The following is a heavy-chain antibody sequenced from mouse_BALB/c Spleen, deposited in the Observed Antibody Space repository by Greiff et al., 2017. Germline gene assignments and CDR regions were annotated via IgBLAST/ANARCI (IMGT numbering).Heavy chain of an antibody. CDR2: INSNGGST. Sequence: DVQLVESGGGLVKLGGSLKLSCAASGFTFSSYYMSWVRQTPEKRLELVAAINSNGGSTYYPDTVKGRFTISRDNAKNTLYLQMSSLKSEDTALYYCARPDYGSSFSLAWFAYWGQGTLVTVSA. CDR3: ARPDYGSSFSLAWFAY. CDR1: GFTFSSYY. J-gene: IGHJ3*01. V-gene: IGHV5-6-2*01. D-gene: IGHD1-1*01.